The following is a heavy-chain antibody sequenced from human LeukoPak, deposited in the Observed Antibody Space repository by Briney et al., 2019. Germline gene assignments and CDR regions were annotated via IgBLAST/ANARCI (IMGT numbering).Heavy chain of an antibody. CDR3: ARGEQQLPYDAFDI. CDR1: GFTFSSYS. J-gene: IGHJ3*02. D-gene: IGHD6-13*01. CDR2: ISSSSSYI. V-gene: IGHV3-21*01. Sequence: GGSLRLSCAASGFTFSSYSMNWVRQAPGKGLEWVSSISSSSSYIYYADSVKGRFTISRDNAKNSLYLQMNSLRAEDTAVYYCARGEQQLPYDAFDIWGQGTMDTVSS.